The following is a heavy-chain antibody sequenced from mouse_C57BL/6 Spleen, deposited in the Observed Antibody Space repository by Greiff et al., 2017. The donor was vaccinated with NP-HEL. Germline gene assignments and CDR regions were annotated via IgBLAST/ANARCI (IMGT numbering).Heavy chain of an antibody. V-gene: IGHV1-62-2*01. J-gene: IGHJ3*01. CDR3: SRHKEPDDGYYSWFAY. CDR2: FYPGSGSI. Sequence: QVQLQQSGAELVKPGASVKLSCKASGYTFTEYTIHWVKQRSGQGLEWIGWFYPGSGSIKYNEKFKDKATLTADKSSSTVYMELSRLTSEDSSVYFCSRHKEPDDGYYSWFAYWGQGTLVTVSA. CDR1: GYTFTEYT. D-gene: IGHD2-3*01.